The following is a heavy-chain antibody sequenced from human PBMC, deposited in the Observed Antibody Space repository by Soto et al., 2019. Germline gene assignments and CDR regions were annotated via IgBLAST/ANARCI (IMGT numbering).Heavy chain of an antibody. J-gene: IGHJ4*02. CDR2: MNPNSGNT. CDR3: ARDRDDHVWGSQRYSGHDY. Sequence: GASVEVSCKASGYTFTNKVINWVRQAPGQGLEWMGWMNPNSGNTGYAQKFQGRVTMTRNTSTSTAYMELSSLRSEDTAVYYCARDRDDHVWGSQRYSGHDYWGQGALVPVSS. CDR1: GYTFTNKV. V-gene: IGHV1-8*01. D-gene: IGHD3-16*02.